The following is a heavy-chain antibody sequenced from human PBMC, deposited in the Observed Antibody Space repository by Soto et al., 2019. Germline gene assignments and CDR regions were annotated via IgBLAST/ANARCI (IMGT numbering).Heavy chain of an antibody. CDR3: ARGVKYGAYSRWFDP. CDR1: GYIFTDYY. J-gene: IGHJ5*02. Sequence: AASWKVSCKASGYIFTDYYMHWVRQAPGQELGWMGRINPNSGGTDYAQKFQGRVTMTRDTSITTAYMELSSLRSEDTAVYFCARGVKYGAYSRWFDPWGQGTLVTVSS. CDR2: INPNSGGT. V-gene: IGHV1-2*06. D-gene: IGHD4-17*01.